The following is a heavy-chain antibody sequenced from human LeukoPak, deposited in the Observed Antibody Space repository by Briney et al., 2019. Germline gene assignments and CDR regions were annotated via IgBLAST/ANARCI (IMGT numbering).Heavy chain of an antibody. CDR2: IYSSGTT. J-gene: IGHJ4*02. Sequence: SETLSLTCTVSGGSISISTYYWGWVRQPPGKGLEWIGSIYSSGTTYYNPSLKSQFTISLDTSKNRFSLKLSSVTAADTAVYYCARAGYSSSWYAQFPFSFDYWGQGTLVTVSS. V-gene: IGHV4-39*07. CDR1: GGSISISTYY. CDR3: ARAGYSSSWYAQFPFSFDY. D-gene: IGHD6-13*01.